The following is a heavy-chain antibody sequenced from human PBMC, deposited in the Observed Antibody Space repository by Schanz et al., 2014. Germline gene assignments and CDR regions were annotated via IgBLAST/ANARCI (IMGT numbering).Heavy chain of an antibody. CDR2: MSWNAGSL. D-gene: IGHD2-2*01. V-gene: IGHV3-9*01. J-gene: IGHJ1*01. Sequence: EVQLVESGGGLVQPGRSLRLFCVASGFRFDDYAMHWVRQAPGKGLEWVSGMSWNAGSLGYGDSVKGRFTISRDNAKNSLYLQMNSLRAEDTALYYCARDAAQSCIGPSCFECFQHWGQGALVTVSS. CDR1: GFRFDDYA. CDR3: ARDAAQSCIGPSCFECFQH.